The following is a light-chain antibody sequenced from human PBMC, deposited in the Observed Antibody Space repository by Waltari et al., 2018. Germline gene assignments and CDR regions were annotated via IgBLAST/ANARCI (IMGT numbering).Light chain of an antibody. CDR3: QQYFSFMS. CDR1: EDIEYF. CDR2: DAS. Sequence: DVQLTQSPSSLSAFLADRVSITCQASEDIEYFLNWYQQRPGRAPKLLISDASDLETGVSPRFSGSGSGTQFTLTITGLQPEDVGTYYCQQYFSFMSFGPGT. J-gene: IGKJ3*01. V-gene: IGKV1-33*01.